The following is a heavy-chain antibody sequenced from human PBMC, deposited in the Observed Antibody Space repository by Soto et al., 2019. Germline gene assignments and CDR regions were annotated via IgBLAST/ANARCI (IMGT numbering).Heavy chain of an antibody. D-gene: IGHD3-22*01. CDR3: AREDHDSSGYYFQH. J-gene: IGHJ1*01. V-gene: IGHV4-31*03. Sequence: LSLTCTVSGGSISSGGYYWSWIRQHPGKGLEWIGYIYYSGSTYYNPSLKSRVTISVDTSKNQFSLKLSSVTAADTAVYYCAREDHDSSGYYFQHWGQGTLVTVSS. CDR2: IYYSGST. CDR1: GGSISSGGYY.